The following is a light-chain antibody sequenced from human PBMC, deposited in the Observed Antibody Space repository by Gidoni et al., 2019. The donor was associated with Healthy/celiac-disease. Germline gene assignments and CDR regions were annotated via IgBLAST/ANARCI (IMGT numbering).Light chain of an antibody. CDR2: SAS. CDR3: QQSYSTPRT. V-gene: IGKV1-39*01. J-gene: IGKJ1*01. CDR1: QRISSY. Sequence: IHMTHYPSSLSESVGDRVTITCQASQRISSYLNWYQQKPGKAPKLLIYSASSLQSGVPSRFSGRGSGTDFTLTISSVQPEDFATYYCQQSYSTPRTFGQGTKVEI.